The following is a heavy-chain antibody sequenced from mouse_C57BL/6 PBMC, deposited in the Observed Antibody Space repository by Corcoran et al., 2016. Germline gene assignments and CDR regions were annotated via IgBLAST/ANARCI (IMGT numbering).Heavy chain of an antibody. D-gene: IGHD6-1*01. CDR2: ISYDGSN. J-gene: IGHJ2*01. CDR1: GYSITSGYY. Sequence: DVQLQESGPGLVKPSQSLSLTCSVTGYSITSGYYWNWIRQFPGNKLEWMGYISYDGSNNYNPSLKNRISITRDTSKNQFFLKLNSVTTEDTATYYCARDLSLYFDYWGQGTTLTVSS. CDR3: ARDLSLYFDY. V-gene: IGHV3-6*01.